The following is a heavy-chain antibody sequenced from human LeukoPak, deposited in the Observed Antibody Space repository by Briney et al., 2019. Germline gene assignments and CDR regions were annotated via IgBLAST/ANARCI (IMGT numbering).Heavy chain of an antibody. CDR1: GFTFSSYG. Sequence: GGSLRLSCAASGFTFSSYGMHWVRQAPGKGLEWVAVIWYEGSNKYYADSVKGRFTISRDNSKNTLYLQMNSLRAEETAVYYCARDNYDSRGYSTFDYWGQGTLVTVSS. V-gene: IGHV3-33*01. D-gene: IGHD3-22*01. J-gene: IGHJ4*02. CDR2: IWYEGSNK. CDR3: ARDNYDSRGYSTFDY.